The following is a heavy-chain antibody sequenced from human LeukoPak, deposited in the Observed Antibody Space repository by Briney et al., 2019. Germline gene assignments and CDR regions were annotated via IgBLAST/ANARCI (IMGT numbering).Heavy chain of an antibody. J-gene: IGHJ6*02. D-gene: IGHD3-3*01. CDR3: ARVATEYYDFWSGYFVSYGMDV. CDR1: GFTFSSYS. Sequence: GGSLRLSCAASGFTFSSYSMNWVRQAPGKGLEWVSSISSSSSYIYYADSVKGRFTIPRDNAKNSLYLQMNSLRAEDTAVYYCARVATEYYDFWSGYFVSYGMDVWGQGTTVTVSS. CDR2: ISSSSSYI. V-gene: IGHV3-21*01.